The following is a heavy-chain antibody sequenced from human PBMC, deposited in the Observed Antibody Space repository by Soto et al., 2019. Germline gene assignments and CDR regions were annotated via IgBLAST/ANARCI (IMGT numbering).Heavy chain of an antibody. D-gene: IGHD4-17*01. V-gene: IGHV4-59*01. J-gene: IGHJ6*03. CDR2: IYYSGST. Sequence: PSETLSLTCTVSGGSISSYYWSWIRQPPGKGLEWIGYIYYSGSTNYNPSLKSRVTISVDTSKNQFSLKLSSVTAADTAVYYCARRYYGDPGYYYYYYMDVWGNGTTVTVSS. CDR3: ARRYYGDPGYYYYYYMDV. CDR1: GGSISSYY.